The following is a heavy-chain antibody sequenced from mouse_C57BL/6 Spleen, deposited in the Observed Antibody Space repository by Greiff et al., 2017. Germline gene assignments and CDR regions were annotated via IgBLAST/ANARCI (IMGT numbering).Heavy chain of an antibody. Sequence: QVQLQQSGPELVKPGASVKISCKASGYTFTDYSINWVKQRPGQGLEWIGWIFPGSGSTYYNEKFKGKATLTVDKSSSTAYMLLSRLTSEDSAVYFWGSQYDYDGDWYFDVWGTGTTVTVSS. J-gene: IGHJ1*03. CDR1: GYTFTDYS. D-gene: IGHD2-4*01. CDR2: IFPGSGST. CDR3: GSQYDYDGDWYFDV. V-gene: IGHV1-75*01.